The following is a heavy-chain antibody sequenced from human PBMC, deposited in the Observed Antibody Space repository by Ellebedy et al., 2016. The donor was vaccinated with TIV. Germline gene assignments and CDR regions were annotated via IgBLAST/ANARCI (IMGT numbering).Heavy chain of an antibody. V-gene: IGHV3-7*03. CDR1: GFTFSSYW. D-gene: IGHD6-19*01. CDR2: IKQDGSEK. J-gene: IGHJ4*02. Sequence: PGGSLRLSCAASGFTFSSYWMTWVRQAPGKGLEWVANIKQDGSEKYYVDSVKGRFTISRDNSKNTLYLQMNSLRAEDTAVYYCARDPREWLVRGYFDCWGQGTLVTVSS. CDR3: ARDPREWLVRGYFDC.